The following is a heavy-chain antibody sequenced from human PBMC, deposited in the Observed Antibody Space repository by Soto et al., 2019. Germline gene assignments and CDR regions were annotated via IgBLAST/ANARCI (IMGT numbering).Heavy chain of an antibody. CDR2: IYYSGTT. CDR1: SASISSSSYT. CDR3: ARGAPHCISTSCYGGHYYYPLDV. J-gene: IGHJ6*02. Sequence: ASETLSLTCTVSSASISSSSYTWGWIRQPPGKGLEWIGSIYYSGTTYYNPSLNSRVTVSVDNSKNTLYLQMNSLRAEDTAVYYCARGAPHCISTSCYGGHYYYPLDVWGQGTTVTVSS. D-gene: IGHD2-2*01. V-gene: IGHV4-39*07.